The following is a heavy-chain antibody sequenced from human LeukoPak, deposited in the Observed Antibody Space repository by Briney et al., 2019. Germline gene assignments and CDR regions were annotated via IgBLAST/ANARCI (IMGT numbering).Heavy chain of an antibody. Sequence: GASVTVSCKASGSTFTRYGISWVRQAPGQGLEWMGWISSYNGNTNYAQKLQGRVTMTTDTSTSTAYMELRSLRSDVTAVYYCARGLPLGTTYYFDYWGQGTLVTVSS. CDR1: GSTFTRYG. V-gene: IGHV1-18*01. CDR3: ARGLPLGTTYYFDY. J-gene: IGHJ4*02. D-gene: IGHD1-1*01. CDR2: ISSYNGNT.